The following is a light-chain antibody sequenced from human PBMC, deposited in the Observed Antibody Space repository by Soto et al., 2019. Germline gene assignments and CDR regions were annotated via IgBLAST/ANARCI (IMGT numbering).Light chain of an antibody. CDR2: DTS. J-gene: IGKJ3*01. V-gene: IGKV3-11*01. CDR1: QSVSSY. CDR3: QQRTNWPRSFT. Sequence: EIVLTQSPATLSLSPGERDTLSCRASQSVSSYLAWYQQKPGQAPRLLIYDTSKRATGIPARFSGSGSGTDFTLTISSLEPEDFAVYYCQQRTNWPRSFTFGPGTKVDIK.